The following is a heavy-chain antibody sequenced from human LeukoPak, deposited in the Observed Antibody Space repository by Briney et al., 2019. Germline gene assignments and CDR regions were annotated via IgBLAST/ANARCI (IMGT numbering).Heavy chain of an antibody. CDR3: ARDNSVRDEAWWFNP. J-gene: IGHJ5*02. CDR2: ISPSGGPT. CDR1: GYTFTSNY. Sequence: ASVKVSCKAFGYTFTSNYMHWVRQAPGQGREGMGVISPSGGPTTYAQKFQGRVTLTRDMSTSTDYLELSSLRSEDTAVYYCARDNSVRDEAWWFNPWGQGTLVTVSS. D-gene: IGHD5-24*01. V-gene: IGHV1-46*01.